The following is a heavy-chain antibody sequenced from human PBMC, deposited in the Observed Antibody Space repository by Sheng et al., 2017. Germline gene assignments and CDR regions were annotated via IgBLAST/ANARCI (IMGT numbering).Heavy chain of an antibody. V-gene: IGHV4-59*01. D-gene: IGHD6-19*01. CDR3: ARERGXSGWYFDY. CDR2: IYYSGST. CDR1: GGSISSYY. J-gene: IGHJ4*02. Sequence: QVQLQESGPGLVKPSETLSLTCTVSGGSISSYYWSWIRQPPGKGLEWIGYIYYSGSTNYNPSLKSRVTISVDTSKNQFSLKLSSVTAADTAVYYCARERGXSGWYFDYWGQGTLVTVSS.